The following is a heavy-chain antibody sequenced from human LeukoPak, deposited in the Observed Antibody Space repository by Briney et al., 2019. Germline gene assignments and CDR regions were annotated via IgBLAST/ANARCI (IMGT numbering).Heavy chain of an antibody. CDR2: ITTSDGNT. CDR3: AKMFGGSYTYFDY. V-gene: IGHV3-23*01. D-gene: IGHD1-26*01. CDR1: GFTFSSYT. Sequence: GGSLRLSCAASGFTFSSYTMSWVRQAPGKGLEWVSTITTSDGNTYYADSVKGRFTVSRDNSKNTLFLQMNSLRAEDTAVYYCAKMFGGSYTYFDYWGQGTLVTVSS. J-gene: IGHJ4*02.